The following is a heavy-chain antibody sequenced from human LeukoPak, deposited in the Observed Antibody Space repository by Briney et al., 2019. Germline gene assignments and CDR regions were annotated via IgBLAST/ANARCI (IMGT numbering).Heavy chain of an antibody. D-gene: IGHD3-3*01. CDR1: GYNFATYG. CDR2: ISAYNDHT. V-gene: IGHV1-18*01. CDR3: ARDPRFKYGNFDN. J-gene: IGHJ4*02. Sequence: GASVKVPCRASGYNFATYGISWVRQAPGQGLEWMGWISAYNDHTSAAQKFQGRLTLTTDTSTSTGYMELRSLESDDTAVYYCARDPRFKYGNFDNWGQGTLVTVSS.